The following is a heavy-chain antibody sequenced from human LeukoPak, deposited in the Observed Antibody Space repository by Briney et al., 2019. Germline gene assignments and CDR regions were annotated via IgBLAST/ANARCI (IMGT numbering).Heavy chain of an antibody. CDR3: ARDLDYGDYRYFDY. V-gene: IGHV1-3*01. CDR2: INAGNGNT. J-gene: IGHJ4*02. Sequence: GASVKVSCKASGYTFTSYAMHRVRQAPGQRLEWMGWINAGNGNTKYSQKFQGRVTITRDTSASTAYMELSSLRSEDTAVYYCARDLDYGDYRYFDYWGQGTLVTVSS. D-gene: IGHD4-17*01. CDR1: GYTFTSYA.